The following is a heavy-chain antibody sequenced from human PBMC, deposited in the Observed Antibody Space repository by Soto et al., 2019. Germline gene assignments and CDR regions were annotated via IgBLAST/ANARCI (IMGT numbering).Heavy chain of an antibody. V-gene: IGHV1-18*01. CDR1: GYTFTSYC. Sequence: ASVKXSCNASGYTFTSYCISWVRQAPGQGPEWMGWINAYNGNTNYAQKLQGRVTMTTDTSTSTAYMELRSLRSDDTAVYYCARVQVDDYIWGSYRYTGDYWGQGTLVTVSS. D-gene: IGHD3-16*02. CDR3: ARVQVDDYIWGSYRYTGDY. CDR2: INAYNGNT. J-gene: IGHJ4*02.